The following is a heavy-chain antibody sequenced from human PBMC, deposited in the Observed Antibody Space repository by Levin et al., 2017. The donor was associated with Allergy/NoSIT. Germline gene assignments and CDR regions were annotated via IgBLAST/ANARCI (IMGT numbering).Heavy chain of an antibody. D-gene: IGHD3-10*02. CDR2: IYPYNSDM. V-gene: IGHV5-51*01. Sequence: GGSLRLSCKGSGFTFTTSWIAWVRQMPGKDLEWIGFIYPYNSDMRYNPSFEGQVTISVDESGTTAYLQWRSLKASDTAIYYCARSPYINYVEESWLDPWGQGTLVTVSS. CDR1: GFTFTTSW. CDR3: ARSPYINYVEESWLDP. J-gene: IGHJ5*02.